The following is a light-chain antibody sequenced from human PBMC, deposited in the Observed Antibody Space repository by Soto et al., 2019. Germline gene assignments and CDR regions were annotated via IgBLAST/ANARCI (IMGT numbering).Light chain of an antibody. CDR1: QSISSW. CDR2: DAS. Sequence: DIQMTQSPSTLSASVGDRVTITCRASQSISSWLAWYQQKPGKAPKLLIYDASSLESGVPSRFSGSGSGTEFTLTISSLQPDDSATYYCQQYHRSSITFGQGTRLEIK. V-gene: IGKV1-5*01. CDR3: QQYHRSSIT. J-gene: IGKJ5*01.